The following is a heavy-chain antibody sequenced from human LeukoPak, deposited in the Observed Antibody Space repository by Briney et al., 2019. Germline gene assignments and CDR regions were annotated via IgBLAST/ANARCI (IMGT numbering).Heavy chain of an antibody. Sequence: SETLSLTCTVSGGSISSSSYYWGWIRQPPGKGLEWIGSIYYSGSTYYNPSLKSRVTISVDTSKNQFSLKLSSVTAADTAVYYCARGWSIAAADYWGQGTLVTVSS. CDR2: IYYSGST. D-gene: IGHD6-6*01. CDR1: GGSISSSSYY. J-gene: IGHJ4*02. CDR3: ARGWSIAAADY. V-gene: IGHV4-39*07.